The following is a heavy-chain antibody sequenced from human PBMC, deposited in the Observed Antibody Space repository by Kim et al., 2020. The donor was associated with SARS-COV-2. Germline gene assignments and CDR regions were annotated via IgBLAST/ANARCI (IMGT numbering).Heavy chain of an antibody. CDR2: INHSGST. CDR3: ARGPAYYGSGSFFYY. Sequence: SETLSLTCAVYGGSFSGYYWSWIRQPPGKGLEWIGEINHSGSTNYNPSLKSRVTISVDTSKNQFSLKLSSVTAADTAVYYCARGPAYYGSGSFFYYWGQG. CDR1: GGSFSGYY. J-gene: IGHJ4*02. D-gene: IGHD3-10*01. V-gene: IGHV4-34*01.